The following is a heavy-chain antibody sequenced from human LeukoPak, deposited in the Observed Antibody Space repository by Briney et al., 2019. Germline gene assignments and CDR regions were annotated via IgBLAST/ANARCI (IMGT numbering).Heavy chain of an antibody. Sequence: GGSLRLSCAASGFAFRKYSMHWVRQAPGKGLEYVSGISRDGGTADYANSVKGRFTISRDNSKNTLYLQMGSLRAEDMAVYYCAREDRDRDAFDIWGQGTMVTVSS. V-gene: IGHV3-64*01. D-gene: IGHD5-24*01. J-gene: IGHJ3*02. CDR1: GFAFRKYS. CDR3: AREDRDRDAFDI. CDR2: ISRDGGTA.